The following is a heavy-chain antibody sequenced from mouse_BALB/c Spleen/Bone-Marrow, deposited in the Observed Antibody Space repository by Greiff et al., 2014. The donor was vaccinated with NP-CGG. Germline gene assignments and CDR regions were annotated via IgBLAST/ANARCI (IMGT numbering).Heavy chain of an antibody. J-gene: IGHJ1*01. CDR1: GYTFTSYT. V-gene: IGHV1-4*01. Sequence: QVQLQQSGAELARPGASVKMSCKASGYTFTSYTMHWVKQRPGQGLEWIGYINPSSGYTNYNQKFKDKATLTADKSSSTAYVQLSSLTSEDSAVYYCARYRYDWYFDVWGAGTTVTVSS. D-gene: IGHD2-14*01. CDR3: ARYRYDWYFDV. CDR2: INPSSGYT.